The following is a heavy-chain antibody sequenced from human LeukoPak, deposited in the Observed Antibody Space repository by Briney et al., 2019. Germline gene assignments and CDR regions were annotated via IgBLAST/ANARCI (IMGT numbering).Heavy chain of an antibody. D-gene: IGHD3-22*01. J-gene: IGHJ5*02. CDR3: ASASSGYYFDLP. V-gene: IGHV4-31*03. CDR1: GDSIPSAGYF. CDR2: IYNSGST. Sequence: SQTLSLTCTVSGDSIPSAGYFWNWIRQHPGKGLEWIGYIYNSGSTSYNPSLKSRISISIDTSKNQFSLKLSSVTAADTAVYYCASASSGYYFDLPWGQGTLVTVSS.